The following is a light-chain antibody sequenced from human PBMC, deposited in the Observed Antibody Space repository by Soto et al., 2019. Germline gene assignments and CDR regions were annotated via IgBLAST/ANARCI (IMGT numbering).Light chain of an antibody. CDR1: SSNIGAGYD. V-gene: IGLV1-40*01. Sequence: QSVLPQPPSVXGAPGQRVTISCTGSSSNIGAGYDLHWYRQLPGTAPKLIIYDDNNRPSGVPDRFSGSKSGTSASLAISGLKAEDEADYYCQSYDSSMSGYVFGTGTKVTVL. J-gene: IGLJ1*01. CDR3: QSYDSSMSGYV. CDR2: DDN.